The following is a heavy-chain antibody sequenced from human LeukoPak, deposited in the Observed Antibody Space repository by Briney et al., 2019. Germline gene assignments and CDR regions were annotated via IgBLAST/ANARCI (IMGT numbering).Heavy chain of an antibody. V-gene: IGHV4-31*03. D-gene: IGHD3-10*01. CDR1: GGSISSGCYY. CDR2: IYYSGST. J-gene: IGHJ4*02. Sequence: SQTLSLTCTVSGGSISSGCYYWSWIRQHPGKGLEWIGYIYYSGSTYYNPSLKSRVTISVDTSKNQFSLKLSSVTAADTAVYYCARGGHYYGSGSPTLDYWGQGTLVTVSS. CDR3: ARGGHYYGSGSPTLDY.